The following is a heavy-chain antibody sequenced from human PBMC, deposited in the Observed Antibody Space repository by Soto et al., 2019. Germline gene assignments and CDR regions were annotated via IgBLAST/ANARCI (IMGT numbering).Heavy chain of an antibody. V-gene: IGHV1-69*01. J-gene: IGHJ6*02. D-gene: IGHD1-1*01. CDR2: IITFYGAA. CDR1: GGNFNTYA. CDR3: ARGGKERFRGPGMDV. Sequence: QVQLVQSGAEVREPGSSVRLSCKASGGNFNTYAFNWVRQAPGQGLEWLGGIITFYGAAMYAQNFQGRVTITADEFRTTAYMGLNSLRYDGTAVYYCARGGKERFRGPGMDVWGQGATVTVSS.